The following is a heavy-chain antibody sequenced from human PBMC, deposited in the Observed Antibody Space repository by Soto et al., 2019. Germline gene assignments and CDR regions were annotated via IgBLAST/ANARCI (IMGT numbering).Heavy chain of an antibody. CDR1: VFTFIDYY. D-gene: IGHD3-3*01. V-gene: IGHV3-11*01. J-gene: IGHJ6*02. Sequence: GWSLRLSCASSVFTFIDYYMSWIRQAPGKGLEWVSYISFSGSTIYYADSVKGRFTISRDNAKNSLYLQMNSLRAEDTAVYYCARDDFWSGFYDYDYYNGMDVWGQGTTVTVSS. CDR3: ARDDFWSGFYDYDYYNGMDV. CDR2: ISFSGSTI.